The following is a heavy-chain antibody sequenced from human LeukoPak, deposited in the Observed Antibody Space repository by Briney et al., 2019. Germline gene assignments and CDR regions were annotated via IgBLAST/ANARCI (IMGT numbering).Heavy chain of an antibody. CDR2: IRQDGSQK. J-gene: IGHJ4*02. D-gene: IGHD6-19*01. CDR3: AKDQWLVLDY. CDR1: GFTFSSYW. Sequence: GGSLRLSCAASGFTFSSYWMSWVRQAPGKGLEWVATIRQDGSQKYYVDSVKGRFTISRDNSKNTLYLQMNSLRAEDTAVYSCAKDQWLVLDYWGQGTLVTVSS. V-gene: IGHV3-7*01.